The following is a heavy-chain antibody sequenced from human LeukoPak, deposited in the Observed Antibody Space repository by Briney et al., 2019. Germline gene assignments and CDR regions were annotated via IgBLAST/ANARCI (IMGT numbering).Heavy chain of an antibody. CDR2: ISAYNGIP. CDR1: GYTFTSYH. CDR3: ARDHSGFHFDY. Sequence: ASVKVSCKASGYTFTSYHIAWVRQAPGRGLEWMGWISAYNGIPKHAENLQGRITMTIDTSTSTAYMELRSLRSDDTAVYYCARDHSGFHFDYWGQGTLVTVSS. V-gene: IGHV1-18*01. D-gene: IGHD3-10*01. J-gene: IGHJ4*02.